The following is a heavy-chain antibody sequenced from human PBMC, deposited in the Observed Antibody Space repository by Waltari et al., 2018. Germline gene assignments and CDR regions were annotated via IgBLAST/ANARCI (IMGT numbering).Heavy chain of an antibody. D-gene: IGHD3-22*01. CDR3: ASTNYYDSSGLNWYFDL. V-gene: IGHV1-2*06. J-gene: IGHJ2*01. CDR2: INPNSGGT. CDR1: GYTFTGYY. Sequence: QVQLVQSGAEVKKPGASVKVSCKASGYTFTGYYMPWVRQAPGQGLEWMGRINPNSGGTNYAQKFQGRVTMTRDTSISTAYMELSRLRSDDTAVYYCASTNYYDSSGLNWYFDLWGRGTLVTVSS.